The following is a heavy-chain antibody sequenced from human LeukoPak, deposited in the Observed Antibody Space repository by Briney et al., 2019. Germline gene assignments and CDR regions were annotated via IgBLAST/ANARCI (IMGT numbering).Heavy chain of an antibody. Sequence: GGSLRLSCAASGFTLSSYAMSWVRQAPGKGLQWVSGISSSGGSTYYADSVKGRFTISRDNSKNTLYLQMNSLRAEDTAVYYCARDAVGYSWSDGLNWFDPWGQGTLVTVSS. J-gene: IGHJ5*02. D-gene: IGHD1-20*01. CDR2: ISSSGGST. CDR1: GFTLSSYA. CDR3: ARDAVGYSWSDGLNWFDP. V-gene: IGHV3-23*01.